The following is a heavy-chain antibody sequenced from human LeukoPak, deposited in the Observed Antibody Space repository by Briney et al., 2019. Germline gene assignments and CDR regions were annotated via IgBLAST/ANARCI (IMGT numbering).Heavy chain of an antibody. Sequence: PSETLSLTCTVSGGSISSTNYYWGWIRQPPGKGLEWIASIYYSGSTYYNPSLKSRVTISLDTSKSQFSLKLSSVTAADTAIYYCARREGYFDYWGQGNLVTVSS. CDR2: IYYSGST. J-gene: IGHJ4*02. CDR1: GGSISSTNYY. V-gene: IGHV4-39*01. CDR3: ARREGYFDY.